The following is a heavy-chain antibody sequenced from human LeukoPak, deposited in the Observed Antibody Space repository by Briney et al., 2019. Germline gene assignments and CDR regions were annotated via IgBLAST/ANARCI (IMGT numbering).Heavy chain of an antibody. CDR2: IYPGDSDT. CDR3: ARRSDYVDY. CDR1: GYIFTTYW. J-gene: IGHJ4*02. V-gene: IGHV5-51*01. Sequence: GEPLKTSCRGSGYIFTTYWIAWLRQMPGKGLEWMGIIYPGDSDTRYSPSFQGQVTISADKSSSTAYLQWSRLKASDTAMYYCARRSDYVDYWGQGTLVTVSS.